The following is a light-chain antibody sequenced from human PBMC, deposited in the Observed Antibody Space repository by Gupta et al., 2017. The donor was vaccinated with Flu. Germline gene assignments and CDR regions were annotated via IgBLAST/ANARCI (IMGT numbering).Light chain of an antibody. V-gene: IGLV1-40*01. CDR3: QSYDSNLSGCV. CDR1: STNIRAGLD. Sequence: QSVLTQPPSVSGAPGQRVTVSCTGSSTNIRAGLDVHRYQQLPQTAPKLLMYSKNNRPSVVADRFSASKSATSASLTITGLHAEDEADYYCQSYDSNLSGCVFGSGTKVTVL. CDR2: SKN. J-gene: IGLJ1*01.